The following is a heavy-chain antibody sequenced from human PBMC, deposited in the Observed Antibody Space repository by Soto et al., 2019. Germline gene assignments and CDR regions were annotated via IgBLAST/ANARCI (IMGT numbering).Heavy chain of an antibody. Sequence: SETLSLTCTVSGGSISSYYWSWIRQPPGNGLEWIGYIYYSGSTNYNPSLKSRVTISVDTSKNQFSLKLSSVTAADTAVYYCARSPGYANSYYYYYGMDVWGQGTTVTVSS. CDR2: IYYSGST. CDR1: GGSISSYY. CDR3: ARSPGYANSYYYYYGMDV. D-gene: IGHD2-8*01. J-gene: IGHJ6*02. V-gene: IGHV4-59*01.